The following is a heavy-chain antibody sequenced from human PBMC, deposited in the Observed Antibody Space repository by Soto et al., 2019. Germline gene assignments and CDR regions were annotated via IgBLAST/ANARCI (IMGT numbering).Heavy chain of an antibody. Sequence: GASVKASCKASGYSVSDYFIQWVRHAPGKGFEWVAWINPKTAATNYAKKFKGRVSLTWDTSFSTAYMGRARLRPDDTSVYYCPRIKWSLDYSTGMDVWRQGTTDTVTS. CDR3: PRIKWSLDYSTGMDV. CDR1: GYSVSDYF. CDR2: INPKTAAT. V-gene: IGHV1-2*02. J-gene: IGHJ6*01. D-gene: IGHD4-4*01.